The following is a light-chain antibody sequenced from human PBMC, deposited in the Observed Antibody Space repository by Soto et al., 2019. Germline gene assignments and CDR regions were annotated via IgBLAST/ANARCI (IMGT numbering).Light chain of an antibody. CDR1: QSVLSSSNNKNY. J-gene: IGKJ5*01. CDR2: WAS. CDR3: QLYHSCRIT. V-gene: IGKV4-1*01. Sequence: DIVMTQSPDSLTVSLGERATINCKSSQSVLSSSNNKNYLAWHQQKPGQPPKVLIYWASTRESGVPDRFGGSGSGTDFALTSNNVQAEDVEVYHCQLYHSCRITCGQGTRLEIK.